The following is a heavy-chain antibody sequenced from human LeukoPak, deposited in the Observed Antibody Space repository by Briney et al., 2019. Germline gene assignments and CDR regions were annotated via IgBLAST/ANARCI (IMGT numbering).Heavy chain of an antibody. CDR2: ISYDVNIK. CDR3: AKDLWMVCSGGSCYSPYYYYGMDV. Sequence: SGGSLRLSCAASGFRLSNHAMHWVRQAPGKGLEWVAMISYDVNIKYYGDSVKGRFAVSRDNSKNTLSLQMNSLRPEDTAVYYCAKDLWMVCSGGSCYSPYYYYGMDVWGQGTTVTVSS. V-gene: IGHV3-30*09. D-gene: IGHD2-15*01. J-gene: IGHJ6*02. CDR1: GFRLSNHA.